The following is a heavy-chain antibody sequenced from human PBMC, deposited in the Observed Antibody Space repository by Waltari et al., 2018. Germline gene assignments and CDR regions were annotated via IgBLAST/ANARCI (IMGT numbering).Heavy chain of an antibody. CDR2: IYYSGST. CDR1: GGSISSYY. J-gene: IGHJ4*02. Sequence: QVQLQESGPGLVKPSETLSLTCTVSGGSISSYYWRWIRQPPGKGLEWIGYIYYSGSTNDNPSLKSRVTISVDTSKNQFSLKLSSVTAADTAVYYCARAHPSAAGTPFLDYWGQGTLVTVSS. CDR3: ARAHPSAAGTPFLDY. D-gene: IGHD6-13*01. V-gene: IGHV4-59*01.